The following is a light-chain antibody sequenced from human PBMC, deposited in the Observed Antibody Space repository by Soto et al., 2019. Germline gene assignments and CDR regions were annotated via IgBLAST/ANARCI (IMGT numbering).Light chain of an antibody. J-gene: IGLJ2*01. CDR1: SSDVGAYNY. V-gene: IGLV2-11*01. CDR3: CSNAGSYSLI. Sequence: QSVLTQPRSVSGSPGQSVTISCTGTSSDVGAYNYVSWYQQHPGKVPKLLSFDVSSRHSGVPDRFSCSKSGNTASLTISGLQAEDEADYYCCSNAGSYSLIFGGGTKVTVL. CDR2: DVS.